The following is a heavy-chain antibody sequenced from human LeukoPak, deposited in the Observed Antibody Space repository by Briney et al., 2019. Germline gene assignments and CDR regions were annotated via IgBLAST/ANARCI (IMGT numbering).Heavy chain of an antibody. J-gene: IGHJ5*02. Sequence: SETLSLTCTVSGGSISSYYWSWIRQPPRKGLEWIGYIYYSGSTNYNTSLKSRVTKSVDTSKNQFSLKLSSVTAADTAVYYCARGNSGSYYGDWFDPWGQGTLVTVSS. CDR2: IYYSGST. CDR3: ARGNSGSYYGDWFDP. CDR1: GGSISSYY. V-gene: IGHV4-59*01. D-gene: IGHD1-26*01.